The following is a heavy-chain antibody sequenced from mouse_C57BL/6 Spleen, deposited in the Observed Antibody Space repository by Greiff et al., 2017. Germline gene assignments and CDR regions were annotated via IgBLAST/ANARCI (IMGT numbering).Heavy chain of an antibody. CDR3: TSSTVVPAMDY. J-gene: IGHJ4*01. CDR1: GYTFTDYN. Sequence: EVQLQQSGPELVKPGASVKMSCKASGYTFTDYNMHWVKQSHGKSLEWIGYINPNNGGTSYNQKFKGKATLTVNKSSSTAYMELRSLTSEDSAVYYCTSSTVVPAMDYWGQGTSVTVSS. CDR2: INPNNGGT. D-gene: IGHD1-1*01. V-gene: IGHV1-22*01.